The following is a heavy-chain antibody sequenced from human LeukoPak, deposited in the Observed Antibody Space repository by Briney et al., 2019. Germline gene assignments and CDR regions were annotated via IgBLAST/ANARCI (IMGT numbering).Heavy chain of an antibody. Sequence: SETLSLTCTVSGGSISSYYWSWIRQPPGKGLEWIGYIYYSGSTNYNPSLKSRVTISVDTSKNQFSLKLSSVTAADTAVYYCARYTAMATYYFDYWGQGTLVTVSS. J-gene: IGHJ4*02. CDR1: GGSISSYY. D-gene: IGHD5-18*01. CDR3: ARYTAMATYYFDY. CDR2: IYYSGST. V-gene: IGHV4-59*12.